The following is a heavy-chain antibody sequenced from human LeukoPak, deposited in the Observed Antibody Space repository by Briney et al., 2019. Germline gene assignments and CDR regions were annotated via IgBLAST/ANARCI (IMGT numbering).Heavy chain of an antibody. CDR2: IRNKANSYST. CDR3: TRVLGYSYGPIDY. Sequence: GGSLRLSCAASGFTFSDHYMDWVRQAPGKGLEWVARIRNKANSYSTQYAASVKGRFTISRGDSKNSLFLQMNSLETEDTAVYYCTRVLGYSYGPIDYWGQGTLVTVSS. V-gene: IGHV3-72*01. J-gene: IGHJ4*02. D-gene: IGHD5-18*01. CDR1: GFTFSDHY.